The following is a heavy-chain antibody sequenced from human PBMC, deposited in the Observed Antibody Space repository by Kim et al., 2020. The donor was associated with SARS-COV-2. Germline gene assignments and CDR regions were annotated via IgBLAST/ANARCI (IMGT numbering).Heavy chain of an antibody. CDR3: AKDKEPGDGLYYYYGMDV. J-gene: IGHJ6*02. CDR1: GFTFDDYT. D-gene: IGHD3-16*01. Sequence: GGSLRLSCAASGFTFDDYTMHWVRQAPGKGLEWVSLISWDGGSTYYADSVKGRFTISRDNSKNSLYLQMNSLRTEDTALYYCAKDKEPGDGLYYYYGMDVWGQGTTVTVSS. CDR2: ISWDGGST. V-gene: IGHV3-43*01.